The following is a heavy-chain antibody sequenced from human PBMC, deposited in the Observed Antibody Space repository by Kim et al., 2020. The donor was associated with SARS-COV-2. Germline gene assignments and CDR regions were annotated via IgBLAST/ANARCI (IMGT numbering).Heavy chain of an antibody. D-gene: IGHD1-20*01. Sequence: GESVRRRCTISRDNSKNTLHLQMNSLRVEDTAIYYCAKLNKVYNWRYLDYWGQGTRVAV. J-gene: IGHJ4*02. CDR3: AKLNKVYNWRYLDY. V-gene: IGHV3-23*01.